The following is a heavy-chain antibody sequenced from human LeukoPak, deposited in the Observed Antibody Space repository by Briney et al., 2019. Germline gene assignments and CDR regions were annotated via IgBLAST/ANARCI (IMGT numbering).Heavy chain of an antibody. J-gene: IGHJ5*02. D-gene: IGHD3-10*01. CDR3: AREKGPKLLLFGEPSYWFDP. V-gene: IGHV4-4*07. CDR1: GGSISSYY. Sequence: SETLSLTCTVSGGSISSYYWSWIRQPAGKGLEWIGRIYTSGSTNYNPSLKSRVTMSVDTSKNQFSLKLSSVTAADTAVYYCAREKGPKLLLFGEPSYWFDPWGQGTLVTVSS. CDR2: IYTSGST.